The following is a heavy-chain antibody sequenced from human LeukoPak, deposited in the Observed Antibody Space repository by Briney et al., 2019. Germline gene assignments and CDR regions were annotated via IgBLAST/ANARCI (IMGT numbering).Heavy chain of an antibody. Sequence: SETLSLTCSVSGASIDTNNYYWGWIRQTPGKGLEWIGSIYYTGVTYYKPSLKSRVTISVHASKTQFSLRLNSVTAADTGVYYCARHLSRAKDYWGRGTLVTVSS. CDR1: GASIDTNNYY. V-gene: IGHV4-39*01. J-gene: IGHJ4*02. CDR2: IYYTGVT. CDR3: ARHLSRAKDY.